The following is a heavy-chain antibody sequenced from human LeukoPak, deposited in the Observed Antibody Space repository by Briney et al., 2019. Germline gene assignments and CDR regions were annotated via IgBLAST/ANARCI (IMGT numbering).Heavy chain of an antibody. CDR1: GGSFSGYY. Sequence: SETLSLTCAVYGGSFSGYYWSWIRQPPGKGLEWIGEINHSGSTNYNPSLKSRVTISVDTSKNQFSLKLSSVTAADTAVYYCARGRDMVVAAGPFFDYWGQGTLVTVSS. J-gene: IGHJ4*02. CDR2: INHSGST. V-gene: IGHV4-34*01. D-gene: IGHD2-15*01. CDR3: ARGRDMVVAAGPFFDY.